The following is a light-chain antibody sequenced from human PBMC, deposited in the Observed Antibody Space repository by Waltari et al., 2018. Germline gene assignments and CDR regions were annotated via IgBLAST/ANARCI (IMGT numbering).Light chain of an antibody. J-gene: IGLJ2*01. V-gene: IGLV2-23*02. CDR2: EDS. CDR3: CSYAGSSTFGV. CDR1: SSDVGSYNL. Sequence: QSALTQPASVSGSPGQSITISCTGTSSDVGSYNLVSWYQQHPGTAPKLMIYEDSKRPSGVSNRFSGSKSGNTASLTISGLQAEDEADYYCCSYAGSSTFGVFGGGTKLTVL.